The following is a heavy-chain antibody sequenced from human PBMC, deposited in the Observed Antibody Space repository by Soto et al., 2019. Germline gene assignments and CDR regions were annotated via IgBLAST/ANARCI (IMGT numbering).Heavy chain of an antibody. Sequence: GGSLRLSCAASGFTFSRYTMNWVRQAPGKGLEWVSYITSSSGTIYYADSVKGRFTVSRDNAKNSLYLQMDSLRAEDTAVYYCVRDGYGSGSYPFDYWGQGTLVTVSS. CDR3: VRDGYGSGSYPFDY. J-gene: IGHJ4*02. V-gene: IGHV3-48*04. D-gene: IGHD3-10*01. CDR2: ITSSSGTI. CDR1: GFTFSRYT.